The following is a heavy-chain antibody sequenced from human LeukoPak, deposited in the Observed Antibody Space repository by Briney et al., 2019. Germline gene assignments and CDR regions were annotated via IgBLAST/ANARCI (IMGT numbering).Heavy chain of an antibody. CDR3: AKDRFRFYSSSWYPRGFDY. CDR1: GFTFTTYW. D-gene: IGHD6-13*01. J-gene: IGHJ4*02. Sequence: GESLRLSCAASGFTFTTYWMSWVRQAPGKGLEWVATMKEDGREIFYVDSVKGRFTISRENARNLLYLQMNSLRAEDTAVYYCAKDRFRFYSSSWYPRGFDYWGQGTLVTVSS. CDR2: MKEDGREI. V-gene: IGHV3-7*01.